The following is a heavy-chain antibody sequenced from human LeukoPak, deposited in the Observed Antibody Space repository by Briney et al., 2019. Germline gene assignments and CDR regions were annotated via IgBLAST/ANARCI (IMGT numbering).Heavy chain of an antibody. Sequence: ASVKVSCKVSGYTLTELSMHWVRQAPGKGLEWMGGFDPEDGETIYAQKFQGRVTMTEDTSTDTAYMELSSLRSEDTAVYYCATDLSSGSYYGVHAFDIWGQGTMVTVSS. CDR3: ATDLSSGSYYGVHAFDI. J-gene: IGHJ3*02. CDR2: FDPEDGET. V-gene: IGHV1-24*01. CDR1: GYTLTELS. D-gene: IGHD1-26*01.